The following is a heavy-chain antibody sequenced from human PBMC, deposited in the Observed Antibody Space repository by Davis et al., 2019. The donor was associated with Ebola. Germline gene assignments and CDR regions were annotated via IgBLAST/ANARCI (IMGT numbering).Heavy chain of an antibody. CDR2: ISAYNGNT. CDR1: GYTFTSYG. CDR3: AREIVVVVAATNYYYYGMDV. Sequence: ASVKVSCKASGYTFTSYGISWVRQAPGQGLEWMGWISAYNGNTNYAQKLQGRVTMTTDTSTSTAYMELSSLRSEDTAVYYCAREIVVVVAATNYYYYGMDVWGQGTTVTVSS. J-gene: IGHJ6*02. D-gene: IGHD2-15*01. V-gene: IGHV1-18*01.